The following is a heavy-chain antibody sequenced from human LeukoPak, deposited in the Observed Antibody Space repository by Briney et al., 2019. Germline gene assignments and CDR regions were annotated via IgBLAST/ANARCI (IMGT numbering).Heavy chain of an antibody. J-gene: IGHJ3*02. CDR3: ARAARDAFDI. Sequence: GGSLRLSCAASGFPFSGYGMHWVRQAPGKGLEWVAVAYGDGSSQYYADSVKGRFTISRDNSKNTLYLQMNSLRAEDTAVYYCARAARDAFDIWGQGTMVTVSS. CDR1: GFPFSGYG. V-gene: IGHV3-33*01. CDR2: AYGDGSSQ.